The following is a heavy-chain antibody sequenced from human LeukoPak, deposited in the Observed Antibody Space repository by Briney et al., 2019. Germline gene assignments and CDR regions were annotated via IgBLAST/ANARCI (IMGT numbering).Heavy chain of an antibody. D-gene: IGHD3-22*01. CDR2: IYPGGDI. CDR1: EVTVTSNY. J-gene: IGHJ3*02. CDR3: VRGPRYYDDSGFHYGVFDI. V-gene: IGHV3-53*01. Sequence: GGSLRLSCAASEVTVTSNYLSWVRQAPGKGLQWVSVIYPGGDIYYADSVKGRFIISRYNSKNTLSLQMNSLTADDTAVYYCVRGPRYYDDSGFHYGVFDIWGQGTVVTASS.